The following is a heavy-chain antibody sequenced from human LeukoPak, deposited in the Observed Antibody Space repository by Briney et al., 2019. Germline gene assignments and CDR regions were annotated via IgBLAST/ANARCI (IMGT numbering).Heavy chain of an antibody. Sequence: GGSLRLFCEASGFIFTTYSMTWVRQAAGKGLEWGLVISSGSSAIFSADALKGRFTISRDDAKNLPYLDMNSLRDDDTAVYYCAGLEYSSTEEWCQGTLIIVSS. CDR2: ISSGSSAI. CDR3: AGLEYSSTEE. J-gene: IGHJ4*02. V-gene: IGHV3-21*01. CDR1: GFIFTTYS. D-gene: IGHD6-6*01.